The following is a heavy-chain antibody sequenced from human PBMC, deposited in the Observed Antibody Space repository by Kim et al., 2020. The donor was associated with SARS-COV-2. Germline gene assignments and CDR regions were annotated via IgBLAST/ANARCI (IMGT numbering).Heavy chain of an antibody. CDR1: GCSISSGYY. CDR3: ASGSGGVHFVY. Sequence: SETLSLTCTVSGCSISSGYYWGWSRQPPGKRLWWGGSIYHGGSTYYNPSLKSRITITVDTSKNQFTLKLSSATAADTAVYYWASGSGGVHFVYGGQGSMLAVSS. CDR2: IYHGGST. D-gene: IGHD3-16*01. V-gene: IGHV4-38-2*02. J-gene: IGHJ4*02.